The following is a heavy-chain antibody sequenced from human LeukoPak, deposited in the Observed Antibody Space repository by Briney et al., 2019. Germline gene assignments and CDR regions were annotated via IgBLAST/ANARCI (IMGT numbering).Heavy chain of an antibody. J-gene: IGHJ6*03. CDR3: ARVQDSQYVDYYMDV. CDR1: GYTFTSYD. Sequence: ASVKVSCKASGYTFTSYDINWVRQATGQELEWMGWRNPNSGNTGYAQKFQGRVTMTRNTSISTAYMELSSLRSEDTAVYYCARVQDSQYVDYYMDVWGKGTTVTVSS. CDR2: RNPNSGNT. D-gene: IGHD3-16*01. V-gene: IGHV1-8*01.